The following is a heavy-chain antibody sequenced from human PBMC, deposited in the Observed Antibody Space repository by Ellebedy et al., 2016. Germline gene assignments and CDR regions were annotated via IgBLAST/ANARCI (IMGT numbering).Heavy chain of an antibody. CDR1: GFTFNIAG. D-gene: IGHD3-3*01. J-gene: IGHJ4*02. CDR3: ARDGSEWSRDV. CDR2: IVFSGTAA. Sequence: GGSLRLXCAASGFTFNIAGMTWVRQAPGKGLEWVATIVFSGTAAYYADSVKGRFIVSRDNTKNSLFLQMNSLGVEDTAVYYCARDGSEWSRDVWGQGTLVTVSS. V-gene: IGHV3-21*01.